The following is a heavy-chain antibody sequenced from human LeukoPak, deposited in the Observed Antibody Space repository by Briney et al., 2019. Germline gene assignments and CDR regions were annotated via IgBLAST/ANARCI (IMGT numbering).Heavy chain of an antibody. J-gene: IGHJ4*02. Sequence: GGSLRLSCAASGLTFSSYWMSWVRQAPGKGLEWVANIKQDGSEKYYLDSVKDRFTLSRDNAKNSLYLQINSLRAEDSTVYYCARGMITFGRVIAFIDYLGQGTLVTGSS. V-gene: IGHV3-7*04. CDR3: ARGMITFGRVIAFIDY. CDR2: IKQDGSEK. CDR1: GLTFSSYW. D-gene: IGHD3-16*02.